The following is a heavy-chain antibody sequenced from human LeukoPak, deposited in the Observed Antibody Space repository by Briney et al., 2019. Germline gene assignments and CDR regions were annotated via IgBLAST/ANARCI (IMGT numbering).Heavy chain of an antibody. D-gene: IGHD5-12*01. Sequence: SETLSLTCTVSGGSISSYYWSWIRQPPGKGLEWIRYIYYSGSTNYNPSLKSRVTISVDTSKNQFSLKLSSVTAADTAVYYCARQRRDGYNCFFDYWGQGTLVTVSS. CDR1: GGSISSYY. CDR2: IYYSGST. V-gene: IGHV4-59*01. J-gene: IGHJ4*02. CDR3: ARQRRDGYNCFFDY.